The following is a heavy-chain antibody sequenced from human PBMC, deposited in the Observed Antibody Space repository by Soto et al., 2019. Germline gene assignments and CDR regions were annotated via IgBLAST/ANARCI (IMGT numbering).Heavy chain of an antibody. Sequence: VASVKVSCKASGFAFTTYSLHCVRQAPGQRLEWMAWINGGNGNIEYSQKFQNRVTITRDTSASTVYMELSSLRSEDTAVYYCARELAAPGTTFDYWGQGALVTVSS. CDR1: GFAFTTYS. CDR2: INGGNGNI. J-gene: IGHJ4*02. D-gene: IGHD6-13*01. CDR3: ARELAAPGTTFDY. V-gene: IGHV1-3*01.